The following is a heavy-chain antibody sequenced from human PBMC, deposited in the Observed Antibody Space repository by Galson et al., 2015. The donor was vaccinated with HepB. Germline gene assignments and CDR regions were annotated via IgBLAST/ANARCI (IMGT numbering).Heavy chain of an antibody. D-gene: IGHD3-22*01. J-gene: IGHJ4*02. Sequence: SVKVSCKASGDTFSRYSVSWLRQAPGQGLEWVGRIIPTLDITNYAQNFQGRVTITADTATTTVYLDLSSLRSEDTAVYYCARDPPGTHHFNAHGYYHFDFWGQGTLVTVSS. V-gene: IGHV1-69*04. CDR3: ARDPPGTHHFNAHGYYHFDF. CDR2: IIPTLDIT. CDR1: GDTFSRYS.